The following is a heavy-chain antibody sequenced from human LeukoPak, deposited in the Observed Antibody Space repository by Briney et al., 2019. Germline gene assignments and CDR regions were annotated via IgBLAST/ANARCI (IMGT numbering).Heavy chain of an antibody. Sequence: GGSLRLSCAASGFTFSSYSMNWVREAPGKGLEWVSSISSSSSYIYYADSVKGRFTISRDNAKNSLYLQMNSLRAEDTAVYYCARDRVWGPYCGGDCYSGFDYWGQGTLVTVSS. CDR1: GFTFSSYS. CDR2: ISSSSSYI. J-gene: IGHJ4*02. D-gene: IGHD2-21*02. V-gene: IGHV3-21*01. CDR3: ARDRVWGPYCGGDCYSGFDY.